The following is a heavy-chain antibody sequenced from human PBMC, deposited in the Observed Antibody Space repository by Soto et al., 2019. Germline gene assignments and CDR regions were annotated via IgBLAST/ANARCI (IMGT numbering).Heavy chain of an antibody. J-gene: IGHJ6*02. D-gene: IGHD6-6*01. CDR2: MNPNSGNT. V-gene: IGHV1-8*01. Sequence: ASVKVSCKASGYTFTSYDINWVRQATGQGLEWMGWMNPNSGNTGYAQKFQGRVTTTRNTSISTAYMELSSLRSEDTAVYYCASMAYISSSRTNSYYCMDVWGQGTTVTVSS. CDR1: GYTFTSYD. CDR3: ASMAYISSSRTNSYYCMDV.